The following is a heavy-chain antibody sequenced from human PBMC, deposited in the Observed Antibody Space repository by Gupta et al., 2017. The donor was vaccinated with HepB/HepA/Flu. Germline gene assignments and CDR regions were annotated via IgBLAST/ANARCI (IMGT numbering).Heavy chain of an antibody. J-gene: IGHJ4*02. CDR2: IHYSGGQT. CDR3: ARHWRTPFYFDL. Sequence: QLQLQESGPGLTKPSETLSLTCTVSGGFIRGSYYYWGWIRQTPGKGPEWIGSIHYSGGQTYHDPSLKSRVTISADTSKNQFFLKMNSVTAADTAVYYCARHWRTPFYFDLWGQGTLVTVSS. CDR1: GGFIRGSYYY. D-gene: IGHD3-3*01. V-gene: IGHV4-39*01.